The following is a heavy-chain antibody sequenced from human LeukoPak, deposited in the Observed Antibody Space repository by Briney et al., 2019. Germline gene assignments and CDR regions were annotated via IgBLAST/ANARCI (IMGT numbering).Heavy chain of an antibody. CDR2: INHSGST. CDR1: GGSFSGYY. Sequence: SETLSLTCAVYGGSFSGYYWSWIRQPPGKGLEWIGEINHSGSTNYNPSLKSRVTISVDTSKNQFSLKLSSVTAADTAVYYCARGGDIAAAGTSVTPFDYWGQGTLVTVSS. CDR3: ARGGDIAAAGTSVTPFDY. D-gene: IGHD6-13*01. V-gene: IGHV4-34*01. J-gene: IGHJ4*02.